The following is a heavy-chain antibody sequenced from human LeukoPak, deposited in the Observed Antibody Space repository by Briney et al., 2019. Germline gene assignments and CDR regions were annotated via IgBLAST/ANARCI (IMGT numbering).Heavy chain of an antibody. CDR1: GFTFSSYS. CDR2: ISSSSSYI. V-gene: IGHV3-21*01. D-gene: IGHD1-26*01. Sequence: GGSLRLSCAASGFTFSSYSMNWVRQAPGKGLEWVSSISSSSSYIYYADSVKGRFTISRDNAKNSLYLQMNSLRAEDTDVYYCARDDGSMWYSGSYYDYWGQGTLVTVSS. CDR3: ARDDGSMWYSGSYYDY. J-gene: IGHJ4*02.